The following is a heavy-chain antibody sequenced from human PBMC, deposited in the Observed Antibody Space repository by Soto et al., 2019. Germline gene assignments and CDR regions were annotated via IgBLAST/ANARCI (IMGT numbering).Heavy chain of an antibody. CDR2: IYYSGNT. V-gene: IGHV4-30-4*01. CDR1: GGSISSGYYY. CDR3: AGSSLYGMDV. Sequence: SETLSLTCSVSGGSISSGYYYWSWIRQPPGKGLEWIGNIYYSGNTYYNPSLKSRLIISIDTSKNQFSPKVGSVTAADTAVYYCAGSSLYGMDVWGQGTTVTVSS. D-gene: IGHD3-10*01. J-gene: IGHJ6*02.